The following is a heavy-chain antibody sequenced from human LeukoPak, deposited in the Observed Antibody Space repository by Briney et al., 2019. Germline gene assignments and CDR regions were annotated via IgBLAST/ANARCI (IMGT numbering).Heavy chain of an antibody. J-gene: IGHJ6*02. V-gene: IGHV1-2*02. Sequence: ASVKVSCKASGYTFTGYYMHWVRQAPGQGLEWMGWINPNSGGTNYAQKCQGRVTMTRDTSISTAYMELSRLRFDDTAVYYCARVECSGGSCYFPYYYYYYGMDVWGQGTTVTVSS. CDR1: GYTFTGYY. CDR3: ARVECSGGSCYFPYYYYYYGMDV. D-gene: IGHD2-15*01. CDR2: INPNSGGT.